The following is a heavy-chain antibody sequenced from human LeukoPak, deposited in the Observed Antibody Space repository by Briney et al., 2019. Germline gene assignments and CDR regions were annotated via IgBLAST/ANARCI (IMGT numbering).Heavy chain of an antibody. V-gene: IGHV4-59*11. CDR1: GGSISSHY. CDR2: IYYSGST. J-gene: IGHJ3*02. Sequence: SETLSLTCTVSGGSISSHYWSWIRQPPAKGLEWIGYIYYSGSTNYNPSLKSRVTISVDTSKNQFSLKLSSVTAADTAVYYCARGGAVDIWGQGTMVTVSS. CDR3: ARGGAVDI. D-gene: IGHD3-16*01.